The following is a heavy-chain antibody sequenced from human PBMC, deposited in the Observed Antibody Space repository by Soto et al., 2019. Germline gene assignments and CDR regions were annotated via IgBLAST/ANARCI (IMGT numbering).Heavy chain of an antibody. J-gene: IGHJ6*02. Sequence: PGGSLRLSCAASGFTFSSYWMSWVRQAPGKGLEWVANIKQDGSEKYYVDSVKGRFTISRDNAKNSLYLQMNSLRAEDTAVYYCARDREDSSGCSCYYYYGMDVWGQGTTVTVSS. CDR3: ARDREDSSGCSCYYYYGMDV. V-gene: IGHV3-7*03. D-gene: IGHD6-19*01. CDR2: IKQDGSEK. CDR1: GFTFSSYW.